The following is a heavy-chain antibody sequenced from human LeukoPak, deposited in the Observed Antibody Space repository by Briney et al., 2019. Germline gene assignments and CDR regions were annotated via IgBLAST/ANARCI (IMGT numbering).Heavy chain of an antibody. CDR1: GGSISSGGYY. V-gene: IGHV4-30-2*01. J-gene: IGHJ4*02. D-gene: IGHD4-17*01. CDR3: AREREKGNYGDYFDS. Sequence: PSQTLSLTCTVSGGSISSGGYYWSWIRQPPGKGLEWIGYIYHSGSTYYNPSLKSRVTISVDRSKNQFSLKLSSVTAADTAVYYCAREREKGNYGDYFDSWGQGTLVAVSS. CDR2: IYHSGST.